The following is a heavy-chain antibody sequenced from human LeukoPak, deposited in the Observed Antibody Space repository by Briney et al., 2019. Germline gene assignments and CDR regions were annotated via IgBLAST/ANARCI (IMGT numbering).Heavy chain of an antibody. CDR3: ARSPGILGTNYFDY. CDR1: GFTFSSYA. Sequence: GGSLRLSCAASGFTFSSYAMHWVRQAPGKGLEWVAVISYDGGNKNYADSVKGRFTISGDNSKNTLYLQMNSLRAEDTSVYYCARSPGILGTNYFDYWGQGTLVTVSS. V-gene: IGHV3-30*04. J-gene: IGHJ4*02. CDR2: ISYDGGNK. D-gene: IGHD1-26*01.